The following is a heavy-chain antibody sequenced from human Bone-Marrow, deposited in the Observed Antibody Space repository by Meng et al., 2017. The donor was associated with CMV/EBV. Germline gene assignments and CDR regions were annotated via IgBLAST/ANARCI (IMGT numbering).Heavy chain of an antibody. Sequence: WVRQSPGQGLEWMGWINPNSGGTNYAQKFQGRVTMTRDTSISTAYMELSRLRSDDTAVYYCARRDTEELGYYDFWSGYYLTHYGMDVWGQGTTVTVSS. CDR3: ARRDTEELGYYDFWSGYYLTHYGMDV. J-gene: IGHJ6*02. D-gene: IGHD3-3*01. V-gene: IGHV1-2*02. CDR2: INPNSGGT.